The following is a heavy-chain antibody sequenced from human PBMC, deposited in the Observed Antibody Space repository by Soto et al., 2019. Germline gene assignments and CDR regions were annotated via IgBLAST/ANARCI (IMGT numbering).Heavy chain of an antibody. CDR3: ARGWGRIFDY. D-gene: IGHD7-27*01. CDR2: INHSGST. V-gene: IGHV4-34*01. CDR1: GGSFSGYY. Sequence: QVQLQQWGAGLLKPSETLSLTCAVYGGSFSGYYWNWIRQPPGKGLEWIGEINHSGSTNYNPSLKSRVTLSVDTSKTQFSLKLSSVTAADTAVYYCARGWGRIFDYWGQGTLVTVS. J-gene: IGHJ4*02.